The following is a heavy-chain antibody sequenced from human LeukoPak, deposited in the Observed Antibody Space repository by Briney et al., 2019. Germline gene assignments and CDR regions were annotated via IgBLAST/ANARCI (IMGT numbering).Heavy chain of an antibody. V-gene: IGHV4-34*01. D-gene: IGHD6-13*01. CDR1: GGSFSGYY. J-gene: IGHJ5*02. CDR3: ARHREYSSSWYDN. CDR2: INHSGST. Sequence: PSETLSLTCAVYGGSFSGYYWSWIRQPPGKGLEWIGEINHSGSTNYNPSLKSRVTISVDTSKNQFSLKLSSVTAADAAVYYCARHREYSSSWYDNWGQGTLVTVSS.